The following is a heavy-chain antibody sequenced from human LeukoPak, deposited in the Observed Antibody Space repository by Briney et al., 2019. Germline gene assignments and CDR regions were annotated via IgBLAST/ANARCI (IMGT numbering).Heavy chain of an antibody. D-gene: IGHD3-22*01. V-gene: IGHV3-7*01. CDR3: ARGGYYDSSGPFDY. CDR1: GFTFSSYW. Sequence: PRGSLRLSCAASGFTFSSYWMSWVRQAPGKGLEWVANIKQDGSEKYYVDSVKGRFTISRDNAKNSLYLQMNSLRAEDTAVYYCARGGYYDSSGPFDYWGQGTLVTVSS. J-gene: IGHJ4*02. CDR2: IKQDGSEK.